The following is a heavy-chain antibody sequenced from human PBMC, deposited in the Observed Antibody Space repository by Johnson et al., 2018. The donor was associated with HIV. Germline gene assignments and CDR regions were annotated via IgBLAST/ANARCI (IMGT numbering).Heavy chain of an antibody. CDR2: ISYDGSNK. Sequence: QMLLVESGGGLVKPGRSLRLSCAASGFTFSSYAMHWVRQAPGKGLEWVAVISYDGSNKYYADSVKGRFTISRDNSKNTLYLQMNSLRAEDTAVYYCASRYTVDAFDIWGQGTMVTVSS. CDR3: ASRYTVDAFDI. J-gene: IGHJ3*02. V-gene: IGHV3-30*04. CDR1: GFTFSSYA. D-gene: IGHD1-1*01.